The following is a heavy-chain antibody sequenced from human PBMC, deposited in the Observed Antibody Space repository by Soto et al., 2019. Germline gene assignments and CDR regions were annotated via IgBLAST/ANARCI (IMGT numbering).Heavy chain of an antibody. CDR1: GGSFSGYY. CDR3: ARGPTPYNRYYYYMDV. CDR2: INHSGST. Sequence: SETLSLTCAVYGGSFSGYYWSWIRQPPGKGLEWIGEINHSGSTNYNPSLKSRVTISVDTSKNQFSLKLSSVTAADTAVYYCARGPTPYNRYYYYMDVWGKGTTVTVSS. D-gene: IGHD1-20*01. V-gene: IGHV4-34*01. J-gene: IGHJ6*03.